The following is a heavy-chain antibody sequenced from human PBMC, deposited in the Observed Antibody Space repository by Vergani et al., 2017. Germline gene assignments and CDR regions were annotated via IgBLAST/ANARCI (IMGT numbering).Heavy chain of an antibody. V-gene: IGHV5-51*01. CDR3: ARWNSGTYYPYHYYYMDV. D-gene: IGHD1-26*01. J-gene: IGHJ6*03. CDR1: GYNFTSYW. Sequence: EVQLVQSGAEVKKPGESLKISCKGSGYNFTSYWIGWVRQMPGKGLEWMGIIYPGDSDTRYSPSFQGQVTISADKSISTACLQWSSLKASDTAMYYCARWNSGTYYPYHYYYMDVWGKGTTVTVSS. CDR2: IYPGDSDT.